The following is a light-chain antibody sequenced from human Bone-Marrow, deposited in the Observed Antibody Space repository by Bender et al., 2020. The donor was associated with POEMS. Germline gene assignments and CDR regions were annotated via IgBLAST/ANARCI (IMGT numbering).Light chain of an antibody. CDR1: SSVVGGYKY. V-gene: IGLV2-14*03. CDR2: DVT. Sequence: QSALTQPASVSGSPGQSITISCTGTSSVVGGYKYVSWYQQHPGKAPKLMIYDVTDRPSGVSNRFSGSKSGNTASLTISGLQAEDEADYYCSSYTSSSALWVFGGGTKLTVL. J-gene: IGLJ3*02. CDR3: SSYTSSSALWV.